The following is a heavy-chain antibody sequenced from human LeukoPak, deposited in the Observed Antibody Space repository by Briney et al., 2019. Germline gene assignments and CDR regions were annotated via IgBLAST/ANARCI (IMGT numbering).Heavy chain of an antibody. CDR1: GYTFTGYY. Sequence: ASVKVSCKASGYTFTGYYMHWVRQAPGQGLEWMGRINPNSGGTNYAQKFQGWFTMTRDTSISTAYMELSRLRSDDTAVYYCARVRNYYDSSGYYDYWGQGTLVTVSS. D-gene: IGHD3-22*01. J-gene: IGHJ4*02. CDR3: ARVRNYYDSSGYYDY. V-gene: IGHV1-2*04. CDR2: INPNSGGT.